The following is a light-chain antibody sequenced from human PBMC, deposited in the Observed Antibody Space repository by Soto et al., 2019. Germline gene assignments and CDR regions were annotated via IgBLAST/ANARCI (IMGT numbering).Light chain of an antibody. J-gene: IGLJ1*01. V-gene: IGLV2-23*01. CDR1: SSDVGSYNL. CDR2: EGS. CDR3: CSYAGNSSFV. Sequence: QSALTQPASVSGSPGQSITISCTGTSSDVGSYNLVSWYQQHPGTAPKLMIYEGSKWPSGVSNRFSGSKSGNTASLTISGLQAEVVAYYYCCSYAGNSSFVFGTGPNVTVL.